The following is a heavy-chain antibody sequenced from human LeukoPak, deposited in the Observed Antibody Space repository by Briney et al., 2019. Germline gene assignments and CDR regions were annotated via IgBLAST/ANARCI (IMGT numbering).Heavy chain of an antibody. CDR2: IYPDDSDT. CDR3: ARRSRTGDLIFDY. Sequence: PGESLKISCKGSGYSFTTYWIGWVRQMARKGLEWLGIIYPDDSDTRYSPSFQGQATFSADESISTAYLQWSSLQASDTAMYYCARRSRTGDLIFDYWGQGTLVTVSS. J-gene: IGHJ4*02. CDR1: GYSFTTYW. V-gene: IGHV5-51*01. D-gene: IGHD2-8*02.